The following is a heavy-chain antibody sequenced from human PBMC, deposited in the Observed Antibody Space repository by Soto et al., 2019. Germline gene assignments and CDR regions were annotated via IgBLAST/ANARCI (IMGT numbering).Heavy chain of an antibody. CDR3: ARDKLPLEAGGFDY. Sequence: SVKVSCKASGDTFSSYAISWVRQAPGQGLEWMGGIIPIFGTANYAQKFQGRVTITADESTSTAYMELSSLRSEDTAVYYCARDKLPLEAGGFDYWGQGTLVTVSS. CDR2: IIPIFGTA. CDR1: GDTFSSYA. V-gene: IGHV1-69*13. D-gene: IGHD2-15*01. J-gene: IGHJ4*02.